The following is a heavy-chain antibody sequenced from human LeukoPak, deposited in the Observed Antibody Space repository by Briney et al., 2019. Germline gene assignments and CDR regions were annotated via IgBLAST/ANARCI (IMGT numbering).Heavy chain of an antibody. Sequence: GGSLRLSCVASGFTFNTYGMHWIRQAPGKGLEWVAVIWYDGSQKHYADSVNGRFTISRDDSKNTLFLQMSGLRDDDTAMYYCAGAYSAGWFSYWGQGTPVIVSS. J-gene: IGHJ4*02. V-gene: IGHV3-33*01. CDR2: IWYDGSQK. CDR3: AGAYSAGWFSY. D-gene: IGHD6-19*01. CDR1: GFTFNTYG.